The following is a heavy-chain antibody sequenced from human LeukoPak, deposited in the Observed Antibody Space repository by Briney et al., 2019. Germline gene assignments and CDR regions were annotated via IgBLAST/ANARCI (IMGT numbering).Heavy chain of an antibody. Sequence: GGSLRLSCAASGFTFDDYAMHWVRQAPGKGLEWVSGISWNSGSIGYADSVKGRFTISSDNAKNSLYLQMNSLRAEDTALYYCAKEMNYYGSGSSFDYWGQGTLVTVSS. CDR2: ISWNSGSI. V-gene: IGHV3-9*01. CDR1: GFTFDDYA. D-gene: IGHD3-10*01. J-gene: IGHJ4*02. CDR3: AKEMNYYGSGSSFDY.